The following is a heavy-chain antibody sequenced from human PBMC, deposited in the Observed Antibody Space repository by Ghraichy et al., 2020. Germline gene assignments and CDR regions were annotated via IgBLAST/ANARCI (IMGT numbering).Heavy chain of an antibody. V-gene: IGHV3-21*01. CDR1: GFSFSSCS. D-gene: IGHD6-19*01. CDR3: ARDSSGWSRDY. Sequence: GSLRLSCAASGFSFSSCSMTWVRQAPGKGLEWVSTILPNRYIYYADSLKGRFTTSRDDAKNSLYLQMNSLRVEDTAVYYCARDSSGWSRDYWGQGTLVTVSS. J-gene: IGHJ4*02. CDR2: ILPNRYI.